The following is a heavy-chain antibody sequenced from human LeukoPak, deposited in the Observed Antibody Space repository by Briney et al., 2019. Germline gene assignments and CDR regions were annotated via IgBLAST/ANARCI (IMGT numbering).Heavy chain of an antibody. Sequence: SETPSLTCTVSGGSISSSSYYWGWIRQPPGKGLEWIGSIYYSGSTYYNPSLKSRVTISVDTSKNQFSLKLSSVTAADTAVYYCAREKSSIAVAGIDYWGQGTLVTVSS. D-gene: IGHD6-19*01. CDR3: AREKSSIAVAGIDY. V-gene: IGHV4-39*07. CDR2: IYYSGST. J-gene: IGHJ4*02. CDR1: GGSISSSSYY.